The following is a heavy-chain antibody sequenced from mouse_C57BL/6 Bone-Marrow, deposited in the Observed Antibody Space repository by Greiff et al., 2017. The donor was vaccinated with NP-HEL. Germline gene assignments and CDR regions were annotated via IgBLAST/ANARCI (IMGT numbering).Heavy chain of an antibody. CDR2: IYPGGGYT. CDR1: GYTFTNYW. V-gene: IGHV1-63*01. Sequence: VQLQQSGAELVRPGTSVKMSCKASGYTFTNYWIGWAKQRPGHGLEWIGDIYPGGGYTNYNEKFKGKATLTADKSSSTAYMQFSSLTSEDSAIYDCAKGDYGWYFDVWGTGTTVTVSS. CDR3: AKGDYGWYFDV. J-gene: IGHJ1*03. D-gene: IGHD1-1*01.